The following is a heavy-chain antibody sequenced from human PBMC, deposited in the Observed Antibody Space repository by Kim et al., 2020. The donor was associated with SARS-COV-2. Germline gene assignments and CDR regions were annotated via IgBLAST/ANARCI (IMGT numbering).Heavy chain of an antibody. V-gene: IGHV4-31*03. D-gene: IGHD3-3*01. Sequence: SETLSLTCTVSGGSISSGGYYWSWIRQHPGKGLEWIGYIYYSGSTYYNPSLKSRVTISVDTSKNQFSLKLSSVTAADAAVYYCARAGRTFFGVVGAFDIWCQGAIVTDSS. J-gene: IGHJ3*02. CDR3: ARAGRTFFGVVGAFDI. CDR1: GGSISSGGYY. CDR2: IYYSGST.